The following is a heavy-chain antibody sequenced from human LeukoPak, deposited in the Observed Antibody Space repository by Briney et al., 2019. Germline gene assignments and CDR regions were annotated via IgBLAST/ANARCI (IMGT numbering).Heavy chain of an antibody. D-gene: IGHD6-19*01. V-gene: IGHV1-8*01. Sequence: ASVKVSCKASGYTFTSYDIHWVGQATGQGLEGMGWMNPYRGNTGYAQKFQGRVTMTRNTSISTASMELSSLRSEDTAVYYCARGRSGWFNYSYYMDVWGKGTTVTVSS. CDR1: GYTFTSYD. CDR3: ARGRSGWFNYSYYMDV. J-gene: IGHJ6*03. CDR2: MNPYRGNT.